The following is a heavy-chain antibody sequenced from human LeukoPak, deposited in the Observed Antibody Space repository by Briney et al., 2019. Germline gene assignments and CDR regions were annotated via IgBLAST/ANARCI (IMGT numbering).Heavy chain of an antibody. CDR2: IIPIFGTA. Sequence: ASVKVSCKASGGTFSSYAISWVRQAPGQGLEWMGGIIPIFGTANYAQRFQGRVTMTTDTSTSTAYMELRSLRSDDTAVYYCARDILGYCSSTSCYEGGWFDPWGQGTLVTVSS. V-gene: IGHV1-69*05. CDR1: GGTFSSYA. J-gene: IGHJ5*02. CDR3: ARDILGYCSSTSCYEGGWFDP. D-gene: IGHD2-2*01.